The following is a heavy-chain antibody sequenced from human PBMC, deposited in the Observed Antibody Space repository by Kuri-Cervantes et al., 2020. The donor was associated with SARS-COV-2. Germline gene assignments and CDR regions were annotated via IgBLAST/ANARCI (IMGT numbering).Heavy chain of an antibody. V-gene: IGHV3-30-3*01. D-gene: IGHD2-2*01. CDR1: RLTFTSFA. CDR2: ISYDGNNQ. CDR3: ARAASEASMSSRKYFQN. Sequence: GGSLRLSCEASRLTFTSFAMHWVRQAPGKGLEWVAFISYDGNNQYYADSVRGRFSISRDHSMLYLQMNSLRAEDTAVYYCARAASEASMSSRKYFQNWGQSTLVTVSS. J-gene: IGHJ1*01.